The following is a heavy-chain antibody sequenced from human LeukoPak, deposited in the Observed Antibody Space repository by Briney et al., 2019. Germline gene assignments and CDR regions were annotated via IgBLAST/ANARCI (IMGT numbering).Heavy chain of an antibody. CDR3: AGSKAHLSTSWYGTWFDP. D-gene: IGHD2-2*01. J-gene: IGHJ5*02. Sequence: SETLSLTCTVSGYSFSSGYYWGWIRQPPGKGLEWIGSMYHSGDTYYNPSLKSRVTISVDTSKNQLSLKLSSVTAADTAVYYCAGSKAHLSTSWYGTWFDPWGQGTLVTVSS. V-gene: IGHV4-38-2*02. CDR2: MYHSGDT. CDR1: GYSFSSGYY.